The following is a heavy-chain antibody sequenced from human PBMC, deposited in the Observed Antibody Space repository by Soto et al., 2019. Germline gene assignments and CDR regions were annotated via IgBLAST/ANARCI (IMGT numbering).Heavy chain of an antibody. Sequence: EVQLLESGGGLVQPGGSLRLSCAASGFTFSSYAMSWVRQAPGKGLEWVSVISGSGGSTYYADSVKGRFTISRDNSKNTLYPQMNSLSAEDTAVYYCAKEVSEDFWSGYWAYYYYGMDVWGQGTTVTVSS. CDR3: AKEVSEDFWSGYWAYYYYGMDV. D-gene: IGHD3-3*01. CDR1: GFTFSSYA. V-gene: IGHV3-23*01. J-gene: IGHJ6*02. CDR2: ISGSGGST.